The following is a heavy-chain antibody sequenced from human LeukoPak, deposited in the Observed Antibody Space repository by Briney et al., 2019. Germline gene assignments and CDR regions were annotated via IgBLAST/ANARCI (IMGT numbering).Heavy chain of an antibody. Sequence: SETLSLTCAVSGGSISSGGYSWSWIRQPPGKGLEWIGYIYHSGSTYYNPSLKSRVTISVDRSKNLFSLKLSSVTAADTAVYYCARVRSYFDYWGQGTLVTVSS. V-gene: IGHV4-30-2*01. CDR1: GGSISSGGYS. CDR2: IYHSGST. J-gene: IGHJ4*02. CDR3: ARVRSYFDY.